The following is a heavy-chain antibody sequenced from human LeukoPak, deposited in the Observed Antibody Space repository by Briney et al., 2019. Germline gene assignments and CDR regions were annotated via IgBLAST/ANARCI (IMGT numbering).Heavy chain of an antibody. CDR1: GFTFSSYV. CDR2: ISWNSDNI. D-gene: IGHD5-12*01. CDR3: AINGGGDSGYGNFDY. J-gene: IGHJ4*02. V-gene: IGHV3-9*01. Sequence: GGSLRLSCAASGFTFSSYVMHWVRQVPGKGLEWVSGISWNSDNIGYADSVKGRFTTSRDNAKNSLYLQMNSLRADDTALYYCAINGGGDSGYGNFDYWGQGTLVTVSS.